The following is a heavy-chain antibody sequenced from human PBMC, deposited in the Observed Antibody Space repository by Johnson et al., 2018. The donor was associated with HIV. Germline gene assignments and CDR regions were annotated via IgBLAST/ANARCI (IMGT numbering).Heavy chain of an antibody. J-gene: IGHJ3*02. CDR1: GFTFSSYA. Sequence: QVQLVESGGGVVQPGRSLRLSCAASGFTFSSYAMHWVRQAPGKGLEWVAVISYDGSNKYYADSVKGRFTISRDNSNNTLYLQMNSLRAEDTAMYYCVRDIAFYDSGSAISDAFDIWGQGTMVTVSS. V-gene: IGHV3-30-3*01. D-gene: IGHD3-22*01. CDR2: ISYDGSNK. CDR3: VRDIAFYDSGSAISDAFDI.